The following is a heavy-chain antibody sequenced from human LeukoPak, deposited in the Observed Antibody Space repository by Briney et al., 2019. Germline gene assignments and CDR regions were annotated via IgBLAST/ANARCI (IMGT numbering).Heavy chain of an antibody. D-gene: IGHD3-10*01. Sequence: PGGSLRLSCAASGFTFSSYAMSWVRQAPGKGLEWVSAISGSGGSTYYADSVKGRFTISRDNSKNTLCLQMNSLRAEDTAVYYCAKDRRYSGSYSVLDYWGQGTLVTVSS. CDR2: ISGSGGST. CDR1: GFTFSSYA. CDR3: AKDRRYSGSYSVLDY. V-gene: IGHV3-23*01. J-gene: IGHJ4*02.